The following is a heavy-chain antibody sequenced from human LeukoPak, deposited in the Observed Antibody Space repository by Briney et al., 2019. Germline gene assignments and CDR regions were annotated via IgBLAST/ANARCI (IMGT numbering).Heavy chain of an antibody. CDR1: GVRVGYYY. CDR3: ARGTYYSGSGPGNWFDP. J-gene: IGHJ5*02. CDR2: ITKKTAI. Sequence: GSLRLSCAASGVRVGYYYMNWIRQSPGKGLEWVSHITKKTAIEYADSVKGRFTISSDNANNLLFLQMDSLRPEDTAVYYCARGTYYSGSGPGNWFDPWGHGTLVTVSS. D-gene: IGHD3-10*01. V-gene: IGHV3-69-1*01.